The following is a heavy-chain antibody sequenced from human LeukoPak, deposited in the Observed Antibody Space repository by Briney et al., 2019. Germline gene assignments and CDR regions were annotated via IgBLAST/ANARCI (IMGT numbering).Heavy chain of an antibody. CDR3: ARSYSSTWDDAYDI. CDR1: GFTVRSNY. D-gene: IGHD6-13*01. V-gene: IGHV3-53*01. CDR2: IYSGGST. Sequence: GGSLRLSCAASGFTVRSNYMSWVRQAPGKGLEWVSVIYSGGSTYYADSVKGRFTISRDNSKNTLYLQMNSLRAEDTAVYYCARSYSSTWDDAYDIWGQGTMVTVSS. J-gene: IGHJ3*02.